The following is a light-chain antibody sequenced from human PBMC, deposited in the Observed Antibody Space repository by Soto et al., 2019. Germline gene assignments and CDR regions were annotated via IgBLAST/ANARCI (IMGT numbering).Light chain of an antibody. J-gene: IGKJ1*01. CDR1: QSISSW. CDR3: QHYNTYPWT. V-gene: IGKV1-5*03. CDR2: KAS. Sequence: IRMTQSPSILSASVGDRVTITCRASQSISSWLAWYQQKPGKAPNLLIHKASHLESGVPSRFSGSGSGTEFTLTISSLQPGDFATYYYQHYNTYPWTFGQGTKVDI.